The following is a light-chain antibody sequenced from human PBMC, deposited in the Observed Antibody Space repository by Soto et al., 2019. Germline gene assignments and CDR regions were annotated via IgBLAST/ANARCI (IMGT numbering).Light chain of an antibody. CDR1: QTISSW. Sequence: DIQMTQSPSTLSGSVGDRVTITCRASQTISSWLAWYQQKPGKAPKLLIYDASNLETGVPSRFSGSGSGTDFTFTINNLQPEDFATYYCQHYRTFGPGTKVDIK. V-gene: IGKV1-5*01. CDR2: DAS. CDR3: QHYRT. J-gene: IGKJ3*01.